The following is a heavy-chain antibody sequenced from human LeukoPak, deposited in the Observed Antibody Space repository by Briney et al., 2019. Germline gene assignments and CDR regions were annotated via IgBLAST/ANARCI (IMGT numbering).Heavy chain of an antibody. CDR3: ARGGGYCSSTSCFYYYYYGMDV. V-gene: IGHV4-34*01. J-gene: IGHJ6*04. CDR1: GGSFSGYY. Sequence: SETLSLTCAVYGGSFSGYYWSWIRQPPGKGLEWIGEINHGGSTNYNPSLKSRVTISVDTSKNQLSLKLSSVTAADTAVYYCARGGGYCSSTSCFYYYYYGMDVWGKGTTVTVSS. CDR2: INHGGST. D-gene: IGHD2-2*01.